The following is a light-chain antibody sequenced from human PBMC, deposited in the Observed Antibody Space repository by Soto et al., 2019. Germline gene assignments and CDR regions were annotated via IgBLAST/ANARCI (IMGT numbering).Light chain of an antibody. Sequence: DIQMTQSPSSLSASVVDRVTITGRASQSISSYLNWYQQKPGKAPKLLIYAASSLQSGVPSRFSGSGSGTAFTLTISSLEPEDFALYYCQQRSTWPTFGQGTRLEIK. V-gene: IGKV1-39*01. CDR2: AAS. CDR1: QSISSY. J-gene: IGKJ5*01. CDR3: QQRSTWPT.